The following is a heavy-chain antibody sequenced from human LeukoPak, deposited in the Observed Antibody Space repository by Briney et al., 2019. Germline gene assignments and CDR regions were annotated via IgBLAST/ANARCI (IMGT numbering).Heavy chain of an antibody. D-gene: IGHD3-10*01. Sequence: GGSLRLSCAASGFTFSDSYMSWIRQAPGKGLEWVSYISSSGSTIYYADSVKGRFTISRDNAKNSLYLQMNSLRAEDTAVYYCARVNAAYGVYYFDYWGQGTLVTVSS. CDR1: GFTFSDSY. CDR3: ARVNAAYGVYYFDY. J-gene: IGHJ4*02. V-gene: IGHV3-11*01. CDR2: ISSSGSTI.